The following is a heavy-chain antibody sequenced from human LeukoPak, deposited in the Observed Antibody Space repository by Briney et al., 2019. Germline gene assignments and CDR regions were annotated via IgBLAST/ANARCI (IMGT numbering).Heavy chain of an antibody. CDR1: GFTFSSYW. Sequence: AGGSLRLSCATSGFTFSSYWMSWVRQAPGKGLEWVANIKQDGSEKYYVDSVKGRFTISRDNAKNSLYLQMNSLRAEDTAVYSCASWPDPSGSYYYYGMDVWGQGTTVTVSS. J-gene: IGHJ6*02. D-gene: IGHD1-26*01. V-gene: IGHV3-7*01. CDR3: ASWPDPSGSYYYYGMDV. CDR2: IKQDGSEK.